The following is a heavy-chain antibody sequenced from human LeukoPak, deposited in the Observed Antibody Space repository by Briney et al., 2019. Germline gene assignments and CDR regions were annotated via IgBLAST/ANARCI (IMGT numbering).Heavy chain of an antibody. CDR2: ISSSSSYI. J-gene: IGHJ4*02. V-gene: IGHV3-21*01. CDR3: ARDTSSWFLFDY. D-gene: IGHD6-13*01. CDR1: GFTFSSYS. Sequence: GGSLRLSCAASGFTFSSYSMNWVRQAPGKGLEWVSSISSSSSYIYYADSVKGRFTISRDNAKNSLYLQMNSLRAEDTAVYYCARDTSSWFLFDYWGQGTLVTVSS.